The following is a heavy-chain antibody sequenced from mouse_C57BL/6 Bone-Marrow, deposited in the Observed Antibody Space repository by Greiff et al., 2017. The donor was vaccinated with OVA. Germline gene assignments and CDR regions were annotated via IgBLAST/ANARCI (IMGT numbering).Heavy chain of an antibody. CDR3: ASEEEDYYGSSYAY. CDR2: IDPSDSYT. D-gene: IGHD1-1*01. Sequence: QVQLQQPGAELVRPGTSVKLSCKASGYTFTSYWMHWVKQRPGQGLEWIGVIDPSDSYTTYNQKFKGKATLTVDTSSSTAYMQLSSLTSEDSAVYYCASEEEDYYGSSYAYWGQGTLVTVSA. J-gene: IGHJ3*01. CDR1: GYTFTSYW. V-gene: IGHV1-59*01.